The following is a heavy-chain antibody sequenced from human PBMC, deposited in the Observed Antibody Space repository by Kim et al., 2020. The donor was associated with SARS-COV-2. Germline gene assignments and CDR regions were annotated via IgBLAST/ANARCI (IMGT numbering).Heavy chain of an antibody. Sequence: GGSLRLSCAASGFTFDDYAMHWVRQAPGKGLEWVSGISWDSGSIGYADSVKGRFTISRDNAKNSLYLQMNSLRAEDTAVYYCAKDRTRLRYDFLSRSGY. J-gene: IGHJ4*03. CDR3: AKDRTRLRYDFLSRSGY. V-gene: IGHV3-9*01. D-gene: IGHD3-3*01. CDR1: GFTFDDYA. CDR2: ISWDSGSI.